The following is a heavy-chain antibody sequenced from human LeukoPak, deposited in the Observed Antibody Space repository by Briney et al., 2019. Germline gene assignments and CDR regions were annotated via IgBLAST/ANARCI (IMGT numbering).Heavy chain of an antibody. D-gene: IGHD1-26*01. CDR3: ARGEWELRVYYFDY. CDR1: GYSISSGYY. J-gene: IGHJ4*02. CDR2: IYHSGST. V-gene: IGHV4-38-2*01. Sequence: PSETLSLTCAVSGYSISSGYYWGWIRQPPGKGLEWIGSIYHSGSTYYNPSLKSRVTISVDTSKNQLSLKLSSVTAADTAVYYCARGEWELRVYYFDYWGQGTLVTVSS.